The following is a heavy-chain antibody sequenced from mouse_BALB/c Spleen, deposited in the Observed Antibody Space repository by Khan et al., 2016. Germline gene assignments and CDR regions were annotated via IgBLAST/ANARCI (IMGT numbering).Heavy chain of an antibody. Sequence: EVQLVESGPGLTKPSQSLSLTCTVTGYSITSDYAWNWIRQFPGNKLEWMGYIIYSGSTTYTPSLKSRISITRDTSKNQFFLQLNSVTIEDTATYYCASDGPNYAMDYWGQGTSVTVSS. D-gene: IGHD2-3*01. CDR1: GYSITSDYA. J-gene: IGHJ4*01. CDR3: ASDGPNYAMDY. V-gene: IGHV3-2*02. CDR2: IIYSGST.